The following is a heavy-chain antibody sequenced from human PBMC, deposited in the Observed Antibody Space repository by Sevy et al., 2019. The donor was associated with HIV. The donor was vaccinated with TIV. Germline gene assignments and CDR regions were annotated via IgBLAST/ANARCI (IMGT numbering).Heavy chain of an antibody. CDR3: AKDPNIELEPQV. J-gene: IGHJ4*02. CDR1: GFTFSSYA. D-gene: IGHD2-8*02. Sequence: GGSLRLSCAASGFTFSSYAMSWVRQAPGKGLEWVSAISGSGGSTYYADSVKGRFTISRDNAKNTLYLQMNSLRAEDKAVYYCAKDPNIELEPQVWGQGTLVTVSS. V-gene: IGHV3-23*01. CDR2: ISGSGGST.